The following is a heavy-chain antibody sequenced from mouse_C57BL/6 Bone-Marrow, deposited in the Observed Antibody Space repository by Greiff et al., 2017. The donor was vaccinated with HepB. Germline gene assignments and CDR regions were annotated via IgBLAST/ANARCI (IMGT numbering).Heavy chain of an antibody. CDR1: GYTFTGYW. Sequence: QVQLQQSGAELMKPGASVKLSCKATGYTFTGYWIEWVKQRPGHGLEWIGEILPGRGSTNYNEKFKGKATFTADTSSNTAYMQLSSLTTEDSAIYYCASWGPPYYCGSFAYWGQGTLVTVSA. J-gene: IGHJ3*01. CDR2: ILPGRGST. CDR3: ASWGPPYYCGSFAY. V-gene: IGHV1-9*01. D-gene: IGHD1-1*01.